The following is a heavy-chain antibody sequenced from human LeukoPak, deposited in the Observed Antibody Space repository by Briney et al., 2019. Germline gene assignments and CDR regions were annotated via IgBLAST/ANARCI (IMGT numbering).Heavy chain of an antibody. CDR1: RGSLSSSSYY. V-gene: IGHV4-39*01. Sequence: SETLSLTCTVSRGSLSSSSYYWGWIRQPPGKGLEWIGNIYYSGSTYYNPSLKSRATISVDTSKNQFSLKLSSVTAADTAVYYCATLSYSYYYLDVWGKGTTVTVS. J-gene: IGHJ6*03. CDR2: IYYSGST. CDR3: ATLSYSYYYLDV.